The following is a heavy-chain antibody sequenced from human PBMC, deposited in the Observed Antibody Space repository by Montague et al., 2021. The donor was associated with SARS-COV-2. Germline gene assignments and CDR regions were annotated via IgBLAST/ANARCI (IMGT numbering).Heavy chain of an antibody. CDR2: IHYSGST. CDR1: GGSISSSSYY. V-gene: IGHV4-39*01. Sequence: SETLSLACTVSGGSISSSSYYWGWIRPPPGKGLEWIGSIHYSGSTYYNPSLKSRVTISVDTSKNQFSLKLSSVTAADTAVYYCASPTYYYDSSGSDAFDIWGQGTMVTVSS. CDR3: ASPTYYYDSSGSDAFDI. D-gene: IGHD3-22*01. J-gene: IGHJ3*02.